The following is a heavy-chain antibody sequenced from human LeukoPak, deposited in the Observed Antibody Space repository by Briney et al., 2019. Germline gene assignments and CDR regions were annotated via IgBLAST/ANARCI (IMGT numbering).Heavy chain of an antibody. J-gene: IGHJ4*02. Sequence: GGSLRLSCAASGFTFSNYAMSWVRQAPGKGLEWVSGISGSGGSTYYADSVKGRFTISRDNSKNTLYLQMNSLRAEDTAVYYCAKAGGGGTFDYWGQGTLVTVSS. D-gene: IGHD3-16*01. CDR3: AKAGGGGTFDY. V-gene: IGHV3-23*01. CDR1: GFTFSNYA. CDR2: ISGSGGST.